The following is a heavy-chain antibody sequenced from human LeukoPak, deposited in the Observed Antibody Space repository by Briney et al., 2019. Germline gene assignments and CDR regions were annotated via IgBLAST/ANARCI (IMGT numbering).Heavy chain of an antibody. V-gene: IGHV3-30*02. CDR2: IRYDGSNK. CDR1: GFTFSSYG. CDR3: AKDVRGGDPTIEPTDH. D-gene: IGHD3-10*02. Sequence: GGSLRLSCAASGFTFSSYGMHWVRQAPGKGLEWVAFIRYDGSNKYYADSVKGRFTISRDNSKNTVSLQMNSLRAEDTAVYYCAKDVRGGDPTIEPTDHWGQGTLVTVSS. J-gene: IGHJ4*02.